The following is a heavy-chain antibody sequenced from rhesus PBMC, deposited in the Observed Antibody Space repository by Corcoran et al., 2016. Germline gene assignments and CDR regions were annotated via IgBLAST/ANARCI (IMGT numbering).Heavy chain of an antibody. Sequence: QVQLQESGPGLVKPSETLSLTCAVSGGSISSNYWSWIRQSPGKGLEWFGYIYGGSGSTSYNPSLKSPVTISTDTSKNHFSLKLSSVTAADSALYYCASRRYSSWLNAFDFWGQGLRVTVSS. CDR2: IYGGSGST. CDR3: ASRRYSSWLNAFDF. V-gene: IGHV4-147*01. D-gene: IGHD6-13*01. CDR1: GGSISSNY. J-gene: IGHJ3*01.